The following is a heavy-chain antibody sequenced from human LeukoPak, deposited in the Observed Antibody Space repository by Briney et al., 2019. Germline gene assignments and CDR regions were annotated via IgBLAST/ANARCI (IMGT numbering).Heavy chain of an antibody. CDR1: GFTFSSYE. J-gene: IGHJ6*04. CDR2: ISSSGSTI. D-gene: IGHD1-1*01. CDR3: ARDYVEVWNDEENYYYGMDV. V-gene: IGHV3-48*03. Sequence: PGGSLRLSCAASGFTFSSYEMNWVRQAPGKGLEWVSYISSSGSTIYYADSVKGRFTISRDNAKNSLYLQMNSLRAEDTAVYYCARDYVEVWNDEENYYYGMDVWGNGTTVTVSS.